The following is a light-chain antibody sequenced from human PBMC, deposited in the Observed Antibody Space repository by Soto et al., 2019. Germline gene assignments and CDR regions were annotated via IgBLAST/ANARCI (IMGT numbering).Light chain of an antibody. Sequence: QSALTQPPSASGSPGQSVAISCTGTSNDVGGYNYVSWYQQHPGKAPKLIIYEVSKRPSGVPDRFSGSKSGNTAALTVSGLQAEDEADYFCSSSAGGNTFVFGGGTKVTV. J-gene: IGLJ2*01. CDR1: SNDVGGYNY. CDR2: EVS. CDR3: SSSAGGNTFV. V-gene: IGLV2-8*01.